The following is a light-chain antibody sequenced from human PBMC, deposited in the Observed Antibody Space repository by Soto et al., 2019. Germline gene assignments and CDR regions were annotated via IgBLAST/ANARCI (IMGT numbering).Light chain of an antibody. CDR3: QQRNDWPRIT. CDR2: DAS. V-gene: IGKV3-11*01. Sequence: EIVLTQSPATLSLSPGERATISCRASQTIKTYLAWYQQKPGQAPRLLISDASNRATGVPARFSGSGSGTDFTLTINNLEPEDFAVYFCQQRNDWPRITFGQGTRLEIK. CDR1: QTIKTY. J-gene: IGKJ5*01.